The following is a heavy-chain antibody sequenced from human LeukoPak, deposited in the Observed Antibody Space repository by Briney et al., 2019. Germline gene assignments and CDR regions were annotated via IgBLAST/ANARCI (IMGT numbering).Heavy chain of an antibody. D-gene: IGHD5-24*01. Sequence: GGSLRLSCAASGFTFSSYSMNWVRQAPGKGLEWISYISSSSSSVYYADSVKGRFTISGDNAQNSLYLQMSSLRDEDTAVYYCARVSDGYFDYWGQGTLVTVSS. V-gene: IGHV3-48*02. J-gene: IGHJ4*02. CDR2: ISSSSSSV. CDR1: GFTFSSYS. CDR3: ARVSDGYFDY.